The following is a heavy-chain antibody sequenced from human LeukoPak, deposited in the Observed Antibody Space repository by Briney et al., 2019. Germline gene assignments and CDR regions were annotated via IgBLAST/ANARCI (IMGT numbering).Heavy chain of an antibody. J-gene: IGHJ4*02. CDR3: ASGRLPWVDY. CDR1: GASISTPNYY. Sequence: TSETLSLTCTVSGASISTPNYYWGWIRQPPGKGLEWIGHIYYSGSTYYNPSLKSRVTISVDTSKNQFSLKLSSVTAADTAVYYCASGRLPWVDYWGQGTLVTVSS. D-gene: IGHD2-15*01. CDR2: IYYSGST. V-gene: IGHV4-39*01.